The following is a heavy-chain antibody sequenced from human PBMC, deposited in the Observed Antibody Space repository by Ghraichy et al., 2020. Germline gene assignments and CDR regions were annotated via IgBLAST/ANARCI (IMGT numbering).Heavy chain of an antibody. V-gene: IGHV3-74*01. CDR2: INRYGRST. Sequence: GGSLRLSCAASGFTFNNYWMHWVRQVPGEGLVWVSSINRYGRSTDYADSVKGRFTVSRDNAKNTLYLQMNSLRAEDTAVYYCARDPYCTSANCYTGAWFDSWGQGTLVTVSS. CDR1: GFTFNNYW. J-gene: IGHJ5*01. D-gene: IGHD2-2*02. CDR3: ARDPYCTSANCYTGAWFDS.